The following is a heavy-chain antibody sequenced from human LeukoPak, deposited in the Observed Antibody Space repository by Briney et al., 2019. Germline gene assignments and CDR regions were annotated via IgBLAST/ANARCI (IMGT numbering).Heavy chain of an antibody. J-gene: IGHJ5*02. V-gene: IGHV1-46*01. CDR2: INPSGGST. Sequence: GASVKVSRKASGYTFTSYYMHWVRQAPGQGLEWMGIINPSGGSTSYAQKFQGRVTMTRDMSTSTVYMELSSLRSEDTAVYYCARDGQREGWFDPWGQGTLVTVSS. CDR1: GYTFTSYY. CDR3: ARDGQREGWFDP.